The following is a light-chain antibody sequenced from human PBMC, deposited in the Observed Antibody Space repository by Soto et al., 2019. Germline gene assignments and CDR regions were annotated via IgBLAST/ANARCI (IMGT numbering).Light chain of an antibody. CDR3: KQYGRSPPFT. V-gene: IGKV3-20*01. CDR2: GAS. J-gene: IGKJ2*01. Sequence: ELVLTQSPGTLSLSPGERATLSCRASQSVSSSYLAWYQQKPGQAPRLLIYGASNRATGIPDRFSGSGSGTDITLTISRLEPEDFAVYFCKQYGRSPPFTFGQGTKVEIK. CDR1: QSVSSSY.